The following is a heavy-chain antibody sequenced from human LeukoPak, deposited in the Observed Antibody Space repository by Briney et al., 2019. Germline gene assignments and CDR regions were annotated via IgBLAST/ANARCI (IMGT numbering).Heavy chain of an antibody. CDR1: GFTFSSNG. J-gene: IGHJ5*02. Sequence: GGSLRLSCAASGFTFSSNGMSWVRQAPEKGLEWVSSISVRGGVTFYADSVKGRFTISRDNSKNTLYLQMNSLRGEDTAVYYCAKTGSTVTTLNWFDPWGQGTLVTVSS. CDR2: ISVRGGVT. V-gene: IGHV3-23*01. D-gene: IGHD4-17*01. CDR3: AKTGSTVTTLNWFDP.